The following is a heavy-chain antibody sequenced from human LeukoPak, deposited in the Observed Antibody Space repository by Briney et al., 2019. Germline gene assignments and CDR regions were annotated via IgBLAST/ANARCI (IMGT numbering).Heavy chain of an antibody. CDR3: ARDGSNPMASYYYAMDV. V-gene: IGHV3-48*03. J-gene: IGHJ6*02. CDR2: IGTSGGPV. D-gene: IGHD3-16*02. CDR1: GFTFSNYI. Sequence: GGSLRLSCAASGFTFSNYIFNWVRQAPGEGLEWVSYIGTSGGPVYYADSVKGRFTISRDNAKNSLYLQMNTLRAEDMAVYYCARDGSNPMASYYYAMDVWGQGTTVTVSS.